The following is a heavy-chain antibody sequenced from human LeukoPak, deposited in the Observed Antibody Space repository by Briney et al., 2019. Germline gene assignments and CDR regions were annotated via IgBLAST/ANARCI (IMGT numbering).Heavy chain of an antibody. V-gene: IGHV3-64D*06. CDR2: ISSNGATT. J-gene: IGHJ4*02. CDR3: VKDRSIAAPNNDFFDS. Sequence: GGSLRLSCAASGFNFANHAMSWVRQAPGKGLEFVSHISSNGATTYYADSVKGRFTISRDNSKNTLYLQMSSLRADDTAVYYCVKDRSIAAPNNDFFDSWGQGALVTVSS. CDR1: GFNFANHA. D-gene: IGHD6-6*01.